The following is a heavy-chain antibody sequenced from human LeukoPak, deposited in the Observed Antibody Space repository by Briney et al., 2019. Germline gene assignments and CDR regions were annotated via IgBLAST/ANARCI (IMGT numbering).Heavy chain of an antibody. D-gene: IGHD6-13*01. CDR1: GYTFTSYG. CDR3: ARDVPVLNSIAAAGTGVNWFDP. V-gene: IGHV1-18*01. J-gene: IGHJ5*02. CDR2: ISAYNGNT. Sequence: ASVKVSCKASGYTFTSYGISWVRQAPGQGLEWMGWISAYNGNTNYAQKLQGRVTMTTDTSTSTAYMELRSLISDDTAVYYCARDVPVLNSIAAAGTGVNWFDPWGQGTLVTVSS.